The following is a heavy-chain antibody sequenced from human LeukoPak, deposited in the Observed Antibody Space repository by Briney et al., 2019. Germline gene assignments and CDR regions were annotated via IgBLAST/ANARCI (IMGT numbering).Heavy chain of an antibody. J-gene: IGHJ4*02. CDR1: GFTFSSYA. Sequence: GGSLRLSCTASGFTFSSYAMSWVRQAPGKGLEWVSTVTVSGGGTYYGDSVKGRFTISRDNSKNTLYLQMNSLRAEDTAVYYCAKRAARPAYYFDFWGQRTLVTISS. CDR2: VTVSGGGT. D-gene: IGHD6-6*01. CDR3: AKRAARPAYYFDF. V-gene: IGHV3-23*01.